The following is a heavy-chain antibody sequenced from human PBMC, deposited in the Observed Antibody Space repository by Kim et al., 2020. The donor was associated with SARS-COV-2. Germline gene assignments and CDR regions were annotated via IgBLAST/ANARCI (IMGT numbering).Heavy chain of an antibody. Sequence: YIYYADSVKGRFTISRDNAKNSLYLQMNSLRAEDTAVYYCARDTAMVPDYWGQGTLVTVSS. V-gene: IGHV3-21*01. CDR3: ARDTAMVPDY. D-gene: IGHD5-18*01. J-gene: IGHJ4*02. CDR2: YI.